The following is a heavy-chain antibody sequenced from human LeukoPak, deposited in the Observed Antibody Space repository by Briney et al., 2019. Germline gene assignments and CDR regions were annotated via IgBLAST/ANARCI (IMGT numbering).Heavy chain of an antibody. Sequence: ASVKVSCKASVYIFTGYYMHWVRQAPGQGLEWMGWIDPNSGGTHYAQNFQGRVTMTRDTSISTDYMELSRLSYDDTAVYYCARDRRDGYNDIDYWGQGTLVTVSS. J-gene: IGHJ4*02. V-gene: IGHV1-2*02. CDR1: VYIFTGYY. CDR2: IDPNSGGT. CDR3: ARDRRDGYNDIDY. D-gene: IGHD5-24*01.